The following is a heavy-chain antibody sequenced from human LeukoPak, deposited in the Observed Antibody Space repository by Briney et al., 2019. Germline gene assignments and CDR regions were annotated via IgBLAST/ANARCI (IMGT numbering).Heavy chain of an antibody. Sequence: SETLSLTCTVSGGSISSYYWSWIRQPPGKGLEWIGYIYYSGSTNYNPSLKSRVTISVDTSKNQFSLKLSSVTAADTAVYYCASLTMVRGVMVRAFDIWGQGTMVTVSS. J-gene: IGHJ3*02. V-gene: IGHV4-59*08. D-gene: IGHD3-10*01. CDR3: ASLTMVRGVMVRAFDI. CDR1: GGSISSYY. CDR2: IYYSGST.